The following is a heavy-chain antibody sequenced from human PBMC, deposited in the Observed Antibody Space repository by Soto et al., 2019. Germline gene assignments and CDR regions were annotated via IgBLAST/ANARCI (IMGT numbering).Heavy chain of an antibody. Sequence: GSLSLSCAASGFTFSSYWMSWVRQAPGKGLEWISSISDPGTSTYYANSVKGRFSMSRDNSKNTLFLQMNRLRADDTAVYFCAKSLVTPSDAFDLWGRGTLVTVSS. CDR1: GFTFSSYW. CDR2: ISDPGTST. J-gene: IGHJ3*01. V-gene: IGHV3-23*01. D-gene: IGHD2-21*02. CDR3: AKSLVTPSDAFDL.